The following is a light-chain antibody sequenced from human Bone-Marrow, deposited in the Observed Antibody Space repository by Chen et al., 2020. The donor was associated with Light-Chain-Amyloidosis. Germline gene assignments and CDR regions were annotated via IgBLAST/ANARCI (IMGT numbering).Light chain of an antibody. CDR3: QSADSSGTYEVI. V-gene: IGLV3-25*03. Sequence: SYELTQPPSVSVSPGQTARITCSGEDLPTKYAYWYQQKPSPAPVLVIHRDTERPSGISERFSGSSSGTTATLTISGVQAEDEADYHCQSADSSGTYEVIFGGGTKLTVL. J-gene: IGLJ2*01. CDR2: RDT. CDR1: DLPTKY.